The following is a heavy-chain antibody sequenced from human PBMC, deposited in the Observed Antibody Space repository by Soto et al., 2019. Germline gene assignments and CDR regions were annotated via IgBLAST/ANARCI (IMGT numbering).Heavy chain of an antibody. CDR3: ALHQYTGPAATGRFDP. CDR2: VSSTGST. J-gene: IGHJ5*02. Sequence: SETMSLTCTVSGASINQYYGNWIRQSPGKGLEWIVSVSSTGSTVYNPSLTSRVTVSLDTSKNQFSLKLSSVTAADTAVYYCALHQYTGPAATGRFDPWGQGTLVTVS. V-gene: IGHV4-4*08. CDR1: GASINQYY. D-gene: IGHD2-15*01.